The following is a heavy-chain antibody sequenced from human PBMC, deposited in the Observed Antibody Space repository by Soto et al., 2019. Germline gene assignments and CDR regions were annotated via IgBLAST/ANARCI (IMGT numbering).Heavy chain of an antibody. J-gene: IGHJ3*02. Sequence: PGGSLRLSCAASGFTFSSYWMSWVRQAPGKGLEWVANIKQDGSEKYYVDSVKSRFTISRDNAKNSLYLQMNSLRAEDTAVYYCARQNSRYHPNAFYIWGQGTMVTVSS. V-gene: IGHV3-7*05. CDR3: ARQNSRYHPNAFYI. CDR1: GFTFSSYW. CDR2: IKQDGSEK. D-gene: IGHD5-12*01.